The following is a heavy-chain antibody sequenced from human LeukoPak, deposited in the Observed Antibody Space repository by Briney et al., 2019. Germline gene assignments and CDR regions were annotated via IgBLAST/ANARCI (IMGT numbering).Heavy chain of an antibody. J-gene: IGHJ4*02. Sequence: GGSLRLSCAASGFTFSSYAMHWVRQAPGKGLEYVSAISSNGGSTYYANSVKGRFTISRDNSKNTLYLQMGSLRAEDMAVYYCARDHCGNSIDYWGQGTLVTVSS. CDR2: ISSNGGST. V-gene: IGHV3-64*01. CDR1: GFTFSSYA. CDR3: ARDHCGNSIDY. D-gene: IGHD4-23*01.